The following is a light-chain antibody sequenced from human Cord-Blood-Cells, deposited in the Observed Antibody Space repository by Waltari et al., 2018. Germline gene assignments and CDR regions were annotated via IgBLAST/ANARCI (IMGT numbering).Light chain of an antibody. Sequence: QSVLTQPPSASGTPGQRVTISCSGSSSNIGSNYVYWYQQLPGTAPKLLLYRNNQRPSGVPDRFSGSKSGTSASLAISGLRSEDEADYYCSSYTSSSTVFGGGTKLTVL. V-gene: IGLV1-47*01. CDR2: RNN. CDR3: SSYTSSSTV. J-gene: IGLJ2*01. CDR1: SSNIGSNY.